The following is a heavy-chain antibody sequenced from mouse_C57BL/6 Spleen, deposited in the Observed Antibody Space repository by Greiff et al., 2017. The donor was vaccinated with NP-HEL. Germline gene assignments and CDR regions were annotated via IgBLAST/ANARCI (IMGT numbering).Heavy chain of an antibody. V-gene: IGHV1-64*01. CDR2: IHPYSGST. CDR1: GYTFTSYW. Sequence: VQLQQPGAELVKPGASVKLSCKASGYTFTSYWMHWVKQRPGQGLEWIGMIHPYSGSTNYNEKFKSKATLTVDKSSSTAYMQLSSLTSDDSAVYYCAREDYDAMDYWGQGTSVTVSS. D-gene: IGHD1-1*02. CDR3: AREDYDAMDY. J-gene: IGHJ4*01.